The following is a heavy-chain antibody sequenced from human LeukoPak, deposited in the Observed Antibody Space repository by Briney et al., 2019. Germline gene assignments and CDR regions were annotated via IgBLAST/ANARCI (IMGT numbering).Heavy chain of an antibody. CDR1: GFTFSTYS. V-gene: IGHV3-48*04. Sequence: GGSLRLSCAVSGFTFSTYSMIWVRQAPGRGLEWVSYISSSGDTKYYADSVKGRFTISRDNAKNSLYLQMNSLRADDTAVYYCARAGLPYAQYDYWGQGTLVTVSS. D-gene: IGHD2-2*02. J-gene: IGHJ4*02. CDR3: ARAGLPYAQYDY. CDR2: ISSSGDTK.